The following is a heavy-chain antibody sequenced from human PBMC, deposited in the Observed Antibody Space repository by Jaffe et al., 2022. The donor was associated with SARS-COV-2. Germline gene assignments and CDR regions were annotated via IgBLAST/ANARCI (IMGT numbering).Heavy chain of an antibody. V-gene: IGHV3-48*02. CDR3: ARGVAYCGGDCYRAFDI. J-gene: IGHJ3*02. D-gene: IGHD2-21*02. CDR1: EFTFSSHT. Sequence: EVQLVESGGGLVQPGESLRLSCVASEFTFSSHTMNWVRQAPGKGLEWVAYISSRGRSIYYAESVRGRFTISRDDAKNSLVLQMDSLRDEDTALYYCARGVAYCGGDCYRAFDIWGQGTMVTVSS. CDR2: ISSRGRSI.